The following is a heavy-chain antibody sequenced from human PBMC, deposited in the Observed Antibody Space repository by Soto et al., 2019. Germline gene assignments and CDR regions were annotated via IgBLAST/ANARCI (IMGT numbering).Heavy chain of an antibody. D-gene: IGHD1-1*01. CDR3: AREYHIRLENYYYYGMDV. V-gene: IGHV1-18*01. Sequence: QVQLVQSEAEVKKPGASVKVSCKASGYTFTSYGISWVRQAPGQGLEWMGWISAYNGNTNYAQKLQGRVTMTTDTSTSTAYMELRSLRPDDTAVYFCAREYHIRLENYYYYGMDVWGQGTTVTVSS. J-gene: IGHJ6*02. CDR2: ISAYNGNT. CDR1: GYTFTSYG.